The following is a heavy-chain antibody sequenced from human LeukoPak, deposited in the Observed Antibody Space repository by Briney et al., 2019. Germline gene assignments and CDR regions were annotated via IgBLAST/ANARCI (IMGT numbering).Heavy chain of an antibody. CDR1: DSSMSGYY. J-gene: IGHJ6*03. D-gene: IGHD1-26*01. CDR3: ARGGGMGYYYYYMDV. Sequence: SETLSLTCAVPDSSMSGYYWSWIRQSPGKGLEWIGYIYYSGSTNYNPSLKSRVTISVDTSKNQFSLKLSSVTAADTAVYYCARGGGMGYYYYYMDVWGKGTTVTVSS. V-gene: IGHV4-59*01. CDR2: IYYSGST.